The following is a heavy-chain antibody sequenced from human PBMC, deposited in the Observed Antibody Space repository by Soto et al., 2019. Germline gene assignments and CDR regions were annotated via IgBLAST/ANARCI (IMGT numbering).Heavy chain of an antibody. V-gene: IGHV1-69*01. J-gene: IGHJ6*02. CDR1: GGTFSSYA. CDR3: ARGPYSSSSGVYYYYGMDV. CDR2: IIPILGTA. Sequence: QVQLVQSGAEVKKPGSSVKVSCKASGGTFSSYAISWVRQAPGQGLEWMGGIIPILGTANYAQKFQGRVTITADESTSTAYMELSSLRSEDTAVYYCARGPYSSSSGVYYYYGMDVWGQGTTVTVSS. D-gene: IGHD6-6*01.